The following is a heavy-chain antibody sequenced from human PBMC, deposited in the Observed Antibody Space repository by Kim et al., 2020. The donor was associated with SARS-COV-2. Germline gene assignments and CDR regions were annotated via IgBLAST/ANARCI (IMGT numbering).Heavy chain of an antibody. D-gene: IGHD2-21*02. CDR2: ISYDGSNK. CDR1: GFTFSSYG. J-gene: IGHJ4*02. Sequence: GGSLRLSCAASGFTFSSYGMHWVRQAPGKGLEWVAVISYDGSNKYYADSVKGRFTISRDNSKNTLYLQMNSLRAEDTAVYYCASRDCLDYWGQGTLVTVSS. V-gene: IGHV3-30*03. CDR3: ASRDCLDY.